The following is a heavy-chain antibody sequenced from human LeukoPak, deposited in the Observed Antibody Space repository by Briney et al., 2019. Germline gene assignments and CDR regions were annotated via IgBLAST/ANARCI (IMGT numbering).Heavy chain of an antibody. CDR3: ARDYYGSLDY. CDR2: DYCGGNT. J-gene: IGHJ4*02. V-gene: IGHV4-4*02. Sequence: SETLSLTCAVSGGSISSSNWWSWVRQPPGKGLEWIAYDYCGGNTNYNPSLKSRVTISVDTSKNQFSLKLSSVTAADTAVYYCARDYYGSLDYWGQGILVTVSS. CDR1: GGSISSSNW. D-gene: IGHD3-10*01.